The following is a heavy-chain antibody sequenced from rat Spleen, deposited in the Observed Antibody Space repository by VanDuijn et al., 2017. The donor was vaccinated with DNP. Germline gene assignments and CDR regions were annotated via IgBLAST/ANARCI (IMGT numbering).Heavy chain of an antibody. CDR2: INSAGTT. Sequence: EVQLQESGPGLVKPSQSLSLICSVTGYSITSSYRWSWIRKFPGNKLEWMGSINSAGTTNFNPSLKSRISITRDTSKNQYFLQLNSVTTEDTATYYCARWNIGTSTLDYWGQGVMVTVSS. V-gene: IGHV3-3*01. CDR3: ARWNIGTSTLDY. J-gene: IGHJ2*01. CDR1: GYSITSSYR. D-gene: IGHD1-5*01.